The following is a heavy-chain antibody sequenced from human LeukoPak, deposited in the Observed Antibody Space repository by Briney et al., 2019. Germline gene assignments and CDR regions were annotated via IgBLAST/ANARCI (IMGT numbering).Heavy chain of an antibody. D-gene: IGHD4-17*01. CDR1: GFTFSSYS. J-gene: IGHJ6*03. CDR2: ISSSSSYI. Sequence: GGSLRLSCAASGFTFSSYSMNWVRQAPGKGLEWVSSISSSSSYIYYADSVKGRFTISRDNAKNSLYLQMNSLRAEDTAVYYCAKESGDRPYYYYYYYMDVWGKGTTVTVSS. CDR3: AKESGDRPYYYYYYYMDV. V-gene: IGHV3-21*04.